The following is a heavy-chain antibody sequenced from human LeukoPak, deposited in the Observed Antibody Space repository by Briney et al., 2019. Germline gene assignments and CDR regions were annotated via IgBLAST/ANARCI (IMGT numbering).Heavy chain of an antibody. J-gene: IGHJ4*02. CDR3: ARGPGYSSSWYSGYFDY. D-gene: IGHD6-13*01. CDR1: GGTFSSYA. CDR2: INPSGGST. Sequence: ASVKVSCKASGGTFSSYAISWVRQAPGQGLEWMGIINPSGGSTSYAQKFQGRVTMTRDTSTSTVYMELSSLRSEDTAVYYCARGPGYSSSWYSGYFDYWGQGTLVTVSS. V-gene: IGHV1-46*01.